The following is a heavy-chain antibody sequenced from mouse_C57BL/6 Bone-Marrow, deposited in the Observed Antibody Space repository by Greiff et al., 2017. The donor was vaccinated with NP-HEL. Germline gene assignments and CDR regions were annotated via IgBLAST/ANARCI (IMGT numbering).Heavy chain of an antibody. CDR1: GFTFSDYY. D-gene: IGHD1-1*01. Sequence: EVMLVESEGGLVRPGSSMKLSCTASGFTFSDYYMAWVRQVPEKGLEWVANINYDGSSTYYLDSLKSRFIISRDNAKNILYLQMSSLKSEDTATYYCARGGYYGSSPYYFDYWGQGTTLTVSS. CDR2: INYDGSST. CDR3: ARGGYYGSSPYYFDY. V-gene: IGHV5-16*01. J-gene: IGHJ2*01.